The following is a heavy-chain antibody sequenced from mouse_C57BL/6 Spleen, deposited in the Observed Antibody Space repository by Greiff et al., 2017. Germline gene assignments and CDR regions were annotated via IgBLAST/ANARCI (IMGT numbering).Heavy chain of an antibody. CDR2: INPNNGGT. Sequence: EVQLQQSGPELVKPGASVKIPCKASGYTFTDYNMDWVKPSHGKSLEWIGDINPNNGGTIYNQKFKGKATLTVDKSSSTAYMELRSLTSEDTAVYNCARGIYGSSYWYFDVWGTGTTVTVSS. V-gene: IGHV1-18*01. D-gene: IGHD1-1*01. J-gene: IGHJ1*03. CDR3: ARGIYGSSYWYFDV. CDR1: GYTFTDYN.